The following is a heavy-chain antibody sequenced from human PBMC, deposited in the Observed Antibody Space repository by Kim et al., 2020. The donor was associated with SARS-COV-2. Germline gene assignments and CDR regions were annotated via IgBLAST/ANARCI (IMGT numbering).Heavy chain of an antibody. Sequence: YHPSLKSRVTISVDASKNQFSLKLSSVTAADTAVYYCARGGQLWLNFFDYWGQGTLVTVSS. V-gene: IGHV4-59*09. D-gene: IGHD5-18*01. CDR3: ARGGQLWLNFFDY. J-gene: IGHJ4*02.